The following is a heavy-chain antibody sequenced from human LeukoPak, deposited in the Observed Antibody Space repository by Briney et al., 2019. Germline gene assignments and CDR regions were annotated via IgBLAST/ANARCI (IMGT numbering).Heavy chain of an antibody. CDR3: ARGGYFSHSSAHYYVADWFDP. J-gene: IGHJ5*02. D-gene: IGHD3-22*01. V-gene: IGHV4-39*01. Sequence: SETLSLTCTVSGGSISSSSYYWGWIRQPPGKGLEWIGSIYYSGSTYYNPSLKSRVTISVDTSKNQFSLKLSSVTAADTAVYYCARGGYFSHSSAHYYVADWFDPWGQGTLVTVSS. CDR2: IYYSGST. CDR1: GGSISSSSYY.